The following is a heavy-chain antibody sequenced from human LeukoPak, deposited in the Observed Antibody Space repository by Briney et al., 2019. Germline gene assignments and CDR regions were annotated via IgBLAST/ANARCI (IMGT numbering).Heavy chain of an antibody. D-gene: IGHD6-13*01. CDR1: GVSITDSY. CDR3: ARFTVAAGGTGWFDP. CDR2: VYYSANT. V-gene: IGHV4-59*01. Sequence: SETLSLTCSVSGVSITDSYWAWSRQPPGRGLDWVGYVYYSANTHYNPSLRSRVTMSADTARNQYSLNLSSATDADTALYYCARFTVAAGGTGWFDPWGQGILVTVSA. J-gene: IGHJ5*02.